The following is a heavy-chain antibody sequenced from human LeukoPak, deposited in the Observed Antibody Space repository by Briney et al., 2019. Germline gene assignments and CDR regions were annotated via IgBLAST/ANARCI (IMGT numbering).Heavy chain of an antibody. J-gene: IGHJ4*02. CDR3: ARSDYGDY. CDR1: GFPLSRHA. CDR2: ISDDGNNG. Sequence: GGSLRLSCAASGFPLSRHAIHWVRQAPGKGLEWVALISDDGNNGHYADSEKGRFIISRDNSKNTLYLQMNSLRPEDTAVYYCARSDYGDYWGQGTLVTVSS. V-gene: IGHV3-30-3*01.